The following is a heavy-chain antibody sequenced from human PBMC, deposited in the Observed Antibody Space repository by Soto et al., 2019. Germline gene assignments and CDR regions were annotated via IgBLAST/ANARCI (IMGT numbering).Heavy chain of an antibody. CDR2: ISAYNGNT. J-gene: IGHJ6*02. CDR3: ARDSQLVIIPTSTYYYYYGMDV. D-gene: IGHD3-3*01. Sequence: ASVKVSCKASGYTFTSYGISWVRQAPGQGLEWMGWISAYNGNTNYAQKLQGRVTMTTDTSTSTAYMELRSLRSDDTAVYYCARDSQLVIIPTSTYYYYYGMDVWGQGTTVTVSS. CDR1: GYTFTSYG. V-gene: IGHV1-18*01.